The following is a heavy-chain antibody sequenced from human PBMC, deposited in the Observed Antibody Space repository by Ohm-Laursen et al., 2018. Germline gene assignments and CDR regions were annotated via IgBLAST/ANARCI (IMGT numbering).Heavy chain of an antibody. CDR1: GFTFSGYS. CDR2: ISSSRSYI. Sequence: SLRLSCAASGFTFSGYSMNWVRQAPGKGLEWVSSISSSRSYIYYADSVKGRFTISRDNAKNSLYLQMNSLRAEDTAVYYCARDYYGGGAFDIWGQGTMVTVSS. J-gene: IGHJ3*02. CDR3: ARDYYGGGAFDI. D-gene: IGHD1-26*01. V-gene: IGHV3-21*01.